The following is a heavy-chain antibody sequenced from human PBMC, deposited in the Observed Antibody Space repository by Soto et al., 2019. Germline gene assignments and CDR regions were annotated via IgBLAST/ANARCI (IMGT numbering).Heavy chain of an antibody. CDR1: GDSISRHY. J-gene: IGHJ4*02. V-gene: IGHV4-4*07. CDR2: IYNSGLI. Sequence: KPSETLSLTCSVFGDSISRHYWSWIRQPAGKGLEYIGRIYNSGLINYNPSPESRVSMSVDPSKNQISLKLTSATAADTAIYYCARGPLCGEECYFAFWGQGTLVTVSS. D-gene: IGHD2-21*01. CDR3: ARGPLCGEECYFAF.